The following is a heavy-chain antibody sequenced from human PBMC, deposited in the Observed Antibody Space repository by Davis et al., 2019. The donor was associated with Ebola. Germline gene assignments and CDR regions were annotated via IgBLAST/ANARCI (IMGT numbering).Heavy chain of an antibody. CDR3: ARVRSGYYPSAMDV. J-gene: IGHJ6*02. CDR2: ISYDGSNK. CDR1: GFTFSSYA. V-gene: IGHV3-30-3*01. Sequence: GESLKISCAASGFTFSSYAMHWVRQAPGKGLEWVAVISYDGSNKYYADSVKGRFTISRDNAKNSLYLQMNSLRDEDTAVYYCARVRSGYYPSAMDVWGQGTTVTVSS. D-gene: IGHD3-3*01.